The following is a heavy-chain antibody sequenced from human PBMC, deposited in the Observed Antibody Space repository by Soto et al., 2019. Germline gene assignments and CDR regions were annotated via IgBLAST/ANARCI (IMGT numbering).Heavy chain of an antibody. D-gene: IGHD3-3*01. J-gene: IGHJ6*02. V-gene: IGHV1-69*13. CDR1: GGTFSSYA. Sequence: SVKVSCKASGGTFSSYAISWVRQAPGQGLEWMGGIIPIFGTANYAQKFQGRVTITADESTSTAYMELSSLRSEDTAVYYCATHPYDDQGAGYYFYYGMDVWGQGATVTVSS. CDR3: ATHPYDDQGAGYYFYYGMDV. CDR2: IIPIFGTA.